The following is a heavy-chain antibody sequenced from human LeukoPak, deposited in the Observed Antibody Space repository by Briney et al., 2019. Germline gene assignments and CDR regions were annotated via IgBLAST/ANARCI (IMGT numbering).Heavy chain of an antibody. CDR2: IYYTGST. D-gene: IGHD3-22*01. V-gene: IGHV4-39*01. CDR3: ASYYYDSSGYYYSHYFDY. J-gene: IGHJ4*02. CDR1: GGSIRSTSYY. Sequence: PSETLSLTCTVSGGSIRSTSYYWGWIRQPPGKGLEWIGTIYYTGSTYYNPSLKSRVTISVDTSKNQFSLKLSSVTAADTAVYYCASYYYDSSGYYYSHYFDYWGQGTLVTVSS.